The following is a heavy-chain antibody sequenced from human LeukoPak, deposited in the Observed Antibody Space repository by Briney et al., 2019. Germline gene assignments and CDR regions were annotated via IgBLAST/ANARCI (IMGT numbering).Heavy chain of an antibody. CDR2: INPNSGGT. V-gene: IGHV1-2*02. Sequence: ASVKVSCKASGYTFTGYYMHWVRQAPGQGLEWMGWINPNSGGTNYAQKFQGRVTMTRDTSISTAYMELSRLRSDDTAVYHCARTRIQLWLGYYYGMDVWGQGTTVTVSS. D-gene: IGHD5-18*01. CDR3: ARTRIQLWLGYYYGMDV. CDR1: GYTFTGYY. J-gene: IGHJ6*02.